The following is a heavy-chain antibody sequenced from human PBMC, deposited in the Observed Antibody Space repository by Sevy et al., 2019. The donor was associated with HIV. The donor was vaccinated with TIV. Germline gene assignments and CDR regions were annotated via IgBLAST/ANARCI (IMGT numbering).Heavy chain of an antibody. D-gene: IGHD3-22*01. J-gene: IGHJ4*02. CDR2: TYYNGTT. V-gene: IGHV4-61*01. CDR1: GGSVSSGSYY. Sequence: SETLSLTCSVSGGSVSSGSYYWSWLRQPPGKGLEWIGYTYYNGTTNYNPSLKSRATISVDTSKNQFSLKLSTVTAADTAVYYCARGIFYHSSGYGYWGQGTLVTVSS. CDR3: ARGIFYHSSGYGY.